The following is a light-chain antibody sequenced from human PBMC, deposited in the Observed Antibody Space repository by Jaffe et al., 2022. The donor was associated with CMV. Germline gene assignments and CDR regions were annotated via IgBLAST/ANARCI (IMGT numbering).Light chain of an antibody. CDR2: LEHSGTY. CDR1: SGHTTYT. J-gene: IGLJ3*02. CDR3: ETWDSNTWV. Sequence: QPVLTQSSSASASLGSSVKLTCTLSSGHTTYTIAWHQQQPGKAPRCLMSLEHSGTYDKGSGVPDRFSGSSSGADRYLTISNLQSEDEADYYCETWDSNTWVFGGGTKLTVL. V-gene: IGLV4-60*03.